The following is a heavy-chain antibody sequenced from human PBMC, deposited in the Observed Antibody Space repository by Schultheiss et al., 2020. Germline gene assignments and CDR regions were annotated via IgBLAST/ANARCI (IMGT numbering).Heavy chain of an antibody. Sequence: SETLSLTCAVYGGSFSGYYWSGIRQPPGKGLEWTGYIYYRGSTNYNPSLKSRVTISVDTSKKEFSLKLSSVTAADTAVYYCARDRYFDSWGQGALVTVSS. CDR2: IYYRGST. CDR3: ARDRYFDS. V-gene: IGHV4-59*12. J-gene: IGHJ4*02. CDR1: GGSFSGYY.